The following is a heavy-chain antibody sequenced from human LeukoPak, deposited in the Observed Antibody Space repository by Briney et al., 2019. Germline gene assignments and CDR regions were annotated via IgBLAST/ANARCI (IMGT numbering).Heavy chain of an antibody. V-gene: IGHV4-38-2*01. CDR3: ARVRQKYNWNYWFDP. Sequence: PSETLSLTCAVSGYSISSGYYWGWIRQPPGKGLEWIGYIYYSGSTYYNPSLKSRVTISVDTSKNQFSLKLSSVTAADTAVYYCARVRQKYNWNYWFDPWGQGTLVTVSS. CDR1: GYSISSGYY. J-gene: IGHJ5*02. CDR2: IYYSGST. D-gene: IGHD1-7*01.